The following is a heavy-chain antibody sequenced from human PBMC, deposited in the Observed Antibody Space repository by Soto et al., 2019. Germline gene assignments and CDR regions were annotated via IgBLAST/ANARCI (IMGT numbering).Heavy chain of an antibody. CDR2: IFTSGGT. V-gene: IGHV4-4*08. J-gene: IGHJ4*02. CDR1: GGSISTYY. CDR3: AKGDSYDILTGIGY. Sequence: SETLSLTCSVSGGSISTYYWSWIRQSPGKGLEFIGCIFTSGGTNYNPALKSRITISRDTSKNQLSLKLTSVTAADTAVYYCAKGDSYDILTGIGYWGQGTLVTVS. D-gene: IGHD3-9*01.